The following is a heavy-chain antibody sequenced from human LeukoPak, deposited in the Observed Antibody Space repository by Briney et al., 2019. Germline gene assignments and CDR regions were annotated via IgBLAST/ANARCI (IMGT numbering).Heavy chain of an antibody. J-gene: IGHJ4*02. Sequence: SETLSLTCAVYGGSFSGYYWSWIRQPPGKGLEWIGEINHSGSTNHNPSLKSRVTISVGTSKNQFSLKLSSVTAADTAVYYCARRMGKQWLKDYWGQGTLVTVSS. CDR1: GGSFSGYY. CDR2: INHSGST. D-gene: IGHD6-19*01. V-gene: IGHV4-34*01. CDR3: ARRMGKQWLKDY.